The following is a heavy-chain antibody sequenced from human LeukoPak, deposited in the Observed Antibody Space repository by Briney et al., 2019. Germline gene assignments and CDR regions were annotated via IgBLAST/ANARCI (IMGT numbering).Heavy chain of an antibody. CDR1: GGSISSSNW. CDR2: IYHSGST. J-gene: IGHJ4*02. V-gene: IGHV4-4*02. Sequence: PSGTLSLTCAVSGGSISSSNWWSWVRQPPGKGLEWIGEIYHSGSTNYNPSLKSRVTISVDTSKNQFSLKLSSVTAADTAVYYCARVGEVPAAIGYFDYWGQGTLVTVSS. D-gene: IGHD2-2*02. CDR3: ARVGEVPAAIGYFDY.